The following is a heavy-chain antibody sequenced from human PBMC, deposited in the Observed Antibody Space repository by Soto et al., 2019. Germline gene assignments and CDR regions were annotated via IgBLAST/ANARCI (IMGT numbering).Heavy chain of an antibody. D-gene: IGHD4-4*01. CDR1: GYTFTSFF. CDR3: ARAAYSGPDY. V-gene: IGHV1-46*04. J-gene: IGHJ4*02. CDR2: INPSGGYT. Sequence: QVQLVQSATEVKKPGASVTVSCKAFGYTFTSFFIHWIRQAPGQGLEWLGTINPSGGYTRVAQKLEGRLTMTTDTSTNTVFMALSGLKSDDAALYYCARAAYSGPDYWGQGTRVIVSS.